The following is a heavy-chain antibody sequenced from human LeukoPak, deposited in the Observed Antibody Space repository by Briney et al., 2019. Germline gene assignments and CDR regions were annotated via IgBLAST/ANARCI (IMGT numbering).Heavy chain of an antibody. CDR3: ARLKLMVAPDY. CDR1: GFNYDDYG. Sequence: GGSLRHFCAASGFNYDDYGMSWVRQAPGKGLEGVSGINWNGGSTGYADSVKGRFTISRDNAKNSLYLQMSSLRAEDTALYYCARLKLMVAPDYWGQGTLVTVSS. CDR2: INWNGGST. J-gene: IGHJ4*02. V-gene: IGHV3-20*04. D-gene: IGHD2-8*01.